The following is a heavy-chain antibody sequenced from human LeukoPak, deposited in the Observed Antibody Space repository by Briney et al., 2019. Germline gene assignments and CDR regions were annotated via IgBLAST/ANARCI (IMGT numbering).Heavy chain of an antibody. CDR1: GGSISSYY. D-gene: IGHD4-17*01. CDR2: IYHSGST. V-gene: IGHV4-59*12. J-gene: IGHJ4*02. CDR3: ARVEYGDSFDY. Sequence: PSETLSLTCTVSGGSISSYYWSWIRQPPGKGLEWIGYIYHSGSTYYNPSLKSRVTISVDRSKNQFSLKLSSVTAADTAVYYCARVEYGDSFDYWGQGTLVTVSS.